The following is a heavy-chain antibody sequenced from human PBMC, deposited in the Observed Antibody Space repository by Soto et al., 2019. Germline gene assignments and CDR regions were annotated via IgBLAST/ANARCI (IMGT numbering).Heavy chain of an antibody. D-gene: IGHD3-22*01. CDR2: IIRVFGIV. J-gene: IGHJ6*02. CDR3: ATGRIVVVGSRAYYGMDV. CDR1: GGTLSNSA. Sequence: QLQLAQSGADVKKAGSSVKVSCKASGGTLSNSAFSWVRQAPGQGLEWMGGIIRVFGIVNYAQKFQDRVTITADESTSTAYMELRSLRSEDTAVYFCATGRIVVVGSRAYYGMDVWGQGTTVTV. V-gene: IGHV1-69*19.